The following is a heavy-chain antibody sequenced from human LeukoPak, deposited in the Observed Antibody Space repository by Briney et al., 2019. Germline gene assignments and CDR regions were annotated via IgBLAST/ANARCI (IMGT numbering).Heavy chain of an antibody. CDR3: ARDIMVRGVIKRSGMDV. J-gene: IGHJ6*04. CDR2: INHSGST. D-gene: IGHD3-10*01. V-gene: IGHV4-34*01. CDR1: GGSFSSYY. Sequence: PSETLSLTCAVYGGSFSSYYWSWIRQPPGKGLEWIGEINHSGSTNYNPSLKSRVTISVDTSKNQFSLKLSSVTAADTAVYYCARDIMVRGVIKRSGMDVWGKGTTVTVSS.